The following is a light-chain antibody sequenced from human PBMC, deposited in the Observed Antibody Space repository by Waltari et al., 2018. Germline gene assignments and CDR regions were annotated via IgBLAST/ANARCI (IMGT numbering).Light chain of an antibody. Sequence: QSALTQPPSASGSPGQSVTIPCTGTSSDVGGYNYVPWYQHHPGKAPKLMVYEVNKRPSGVPDRFSGSKSGNTASLTVSGLQAEDESDYYCSSYAGSNHLVFGGGTKLTVL. CDR2: EVN. CDR3: SSYAGSNHLV. CDR1: SSDVGGYNY. J-gene: IGLJ3*02. V-gene: IGLV2-8*01.